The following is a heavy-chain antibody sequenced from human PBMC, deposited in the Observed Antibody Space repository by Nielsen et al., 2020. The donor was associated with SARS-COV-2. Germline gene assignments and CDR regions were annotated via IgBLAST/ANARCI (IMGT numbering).Heavy chain of an antibody. CDR1: GFTFANHR. Sequence: GESLKISCAASGFTFANHRMTWVRQAPGKGLEWVANIKQDGSEKYFVDSVQGRFTISRDNAKSSLFLQMNSLRADDTARYYCARGSGMGVWGQGTAVIVSS. J-gene: IGHJ6*02. CDR2: IKQDGSEK. V-gene: IGHV3-7*03. D-gene: IGHD3-10*01. CDR3: ARGSGMGV.